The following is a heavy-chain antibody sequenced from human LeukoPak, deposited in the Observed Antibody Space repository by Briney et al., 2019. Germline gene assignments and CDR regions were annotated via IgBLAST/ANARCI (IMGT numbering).Heavy chain of an antibody. D-gene: IGHD6-13*01. CDR3: AKDARRSSGWYFFDH. CDR2: ISDSGDST. V-gene: IGHV3-23*01. J-gene: IGHJ4*02. Sequence: QSGGSLRLSCAASGFAFSIQAMGWVRQAQGKGLEWVSVISDSGDSTYYADSVKGRFTISRDNSKNTLYLQMNSLRAEDTARYYCAKDARRSSGWYFFDHWGQGTLVTVSS. CDR1: GFAFSIQA.